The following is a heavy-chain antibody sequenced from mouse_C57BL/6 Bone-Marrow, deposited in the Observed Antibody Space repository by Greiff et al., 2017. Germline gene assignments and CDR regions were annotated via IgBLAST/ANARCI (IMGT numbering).Heavy chain of an antibody. D-gene: IGHD1-1*01. CDR3: ARLYGSSPYYFDY. J-gene: IGHJ2*01. V-gene: IGHV5-6*01. Sequence: EVQGVESGGDLVKPGGSLKLSCAASGFTFSSYGMSWVRQTPDKRLEWVATISSGGSYTYYPDSVTGRFTISRDNAKNTLYLKMSSLKSEDTAMYYCARLYGSSPYYFDYWGQGTTRSVSS. CDR1: GFTFSSYG. CDR2: ISSGGSYT.